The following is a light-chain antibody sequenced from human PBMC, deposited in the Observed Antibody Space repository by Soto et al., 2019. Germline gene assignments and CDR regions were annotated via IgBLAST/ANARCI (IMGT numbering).Light chain of an antibody. CDR3: QQYNTYPYT. J-gene: IGKJ2*01. V-gene: IGKV1-5*03. Sequence: DIQMTQSPSTLSASVGDRVSITCRASQSISSWLAWYQQKPGKAPKLLIYKASSLESGVPSRFSGSGSGTEFTLTISSLQPDDFATYYCQQYNTYPYTFGQGTKLEIK. CDR1: QSISSW. CDR2: KAS.